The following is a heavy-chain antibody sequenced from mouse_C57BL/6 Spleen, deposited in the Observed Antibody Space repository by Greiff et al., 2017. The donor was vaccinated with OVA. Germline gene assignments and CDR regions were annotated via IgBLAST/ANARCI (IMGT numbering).Heavy chain of an antibody. CDR3: ARPGYDAPYYAMDY. J-gene: IGHJ4*01. V-gene: IGHV5-6*01. CDR1: GFTFSSYG. D-gene: IGHD2-2*01. CDR2: ISSGGSYT. Sequence: EVQRVESGGDLVKPGGSLKLSCAASGFTFSSYGMSWVRQTPDKRLEWVATISSGGSYTYYPDSVKGRFTISRDNAKNTLYLQMSSLKSEDTAMYYCARPGYDAPYYAMDYWGQGTSVTVSS.